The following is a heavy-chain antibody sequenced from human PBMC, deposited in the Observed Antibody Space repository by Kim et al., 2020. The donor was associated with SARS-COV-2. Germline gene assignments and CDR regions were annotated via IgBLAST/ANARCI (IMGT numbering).Heavy chain of an antibody. CDR2: IDSSDSYT. CDR3: ARHKVCWFGELLQDTYYYYGMDG. Sequence: GESLKISCKGSGYSFTSYWISWVRQMPGKGLEWMGRIDSSDSYTNYSPSFQGHVTISADKSISTAYLQWSSLKASDTAMYYCARHKVCWFGELLQDTYYYYGMDGWGQGTTVSVSS. D-gene: IGHD3-10*01. V-gene: IGHV5-10-1*01. J-gene: IGHJ6*02. CDR1: GYSFTSYW.